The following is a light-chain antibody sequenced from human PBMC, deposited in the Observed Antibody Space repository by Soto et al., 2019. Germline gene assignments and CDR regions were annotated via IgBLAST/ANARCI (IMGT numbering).Light chain of an antibody. CDR1: QGMSAY. V-gene: IGKV1-8*01. J-gene: IGKJ3*01. Sequence: AIRMTQSPSSISASTGDRVTITCRTSQGMSAYLAWYQQKSGRAPKLLIHGASTLQSGVPLRFSGSGSGIYFTLTINRLQPEDFATYFCQQYYSYPLPFGPGTKVDIK. CDR3: QQYYSYPLP. CDR2: GAS.